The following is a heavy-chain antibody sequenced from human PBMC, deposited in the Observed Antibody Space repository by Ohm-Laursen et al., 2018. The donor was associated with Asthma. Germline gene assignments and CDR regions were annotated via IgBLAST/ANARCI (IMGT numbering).Heavy chain of an antibody. Sequence: ASVKVSCKASGYTFTNYNMHWVRQAPGQRLEWMGWINAGNGDTKYSQKLQGRVTISRDTSASTVYMELSSLRSEDTAVYYCARGQPNDYWGQGTLVTVPS. D-gene: IGHD6-13*01. CDR2: INAGNGDT. CDR3: ARGQPNDY. V-gene: IGHV1-3*01. CDR1: GYTFTNYN. J-gene: IGHJ4*02.